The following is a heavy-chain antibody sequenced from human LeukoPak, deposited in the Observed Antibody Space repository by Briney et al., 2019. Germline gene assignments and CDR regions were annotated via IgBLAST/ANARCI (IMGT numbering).Heavy chain of an antibody. CDR1: GFTFSSYS. V-gene: IGHV3-23*01. D-gene: IGHD4-17*01. Sequence: GRSLRLSCAASGFTFSSYSMSWARQAPGKGLEWVSAISGSGGSTYYADSVKGRFTISRDNSKNTLYLQMNSLRAEDTAVYYCAKDPREFDYGDYSYYFDYWGQGTLVTVSS. J-gene: IGHJ4*02. CDR3: AKDPREFDYGDYSYYFDY. CDR2: ISGSGGST.